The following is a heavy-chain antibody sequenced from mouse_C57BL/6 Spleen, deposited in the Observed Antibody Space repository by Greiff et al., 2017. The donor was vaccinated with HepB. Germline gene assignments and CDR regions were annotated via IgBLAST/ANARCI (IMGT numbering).Heavy chain of an antibody. CDR3: AKNSWDGFYAMDY. Sequence: VKLVESGPGLVQPSQSLSITCTVSGFSLTSYGVHWVRQPPGKGLEWLGVIWSGGSTDYNAAFISRLSISKDNSKSQVFFKMNSLQADDTAIYYCAKNSWDGFYAMDYWGQGTSVTVSS. V-gene: IGHV2-4*01. J-gene: IGHJ4*01. D-gene: IGHD4-1*01. CDR2: IWSGGST. CDR1: GFSLTSYG.